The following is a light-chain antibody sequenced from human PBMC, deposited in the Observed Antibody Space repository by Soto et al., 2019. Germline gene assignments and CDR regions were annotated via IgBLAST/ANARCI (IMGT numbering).Light chain of an antibody. CDR3: QSYDSSNWV. CDR1: SGSIASKY. Sequence: NFMLTQPHSVSESPGKTVTISCTGSSGSIASKYVQWYQQRPGSAPTTVIYEDNQRPSGVSDRFSGSIDSSSNSASLTISGLKTEDKADYYCQSYDSSNWVFGGGTKVTVL. V-gene: IGLV6-57*02. CDR2: EDN. J-gene: IGLJ3*02.